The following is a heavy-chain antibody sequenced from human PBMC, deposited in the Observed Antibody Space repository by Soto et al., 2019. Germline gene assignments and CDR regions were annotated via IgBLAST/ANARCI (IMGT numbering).Heavy chain of an antibody. J-gene: IGHJ4*02. V-gene: IGHV6-1*01. CDR1: GDSVSSKSAA. Sequence: SQTLSLTCAISGDSVSSKSAAWHWIRQSPSRGLEWLGRTYYRSKWSSNYAVSVKSRITINPDSSKNQFSLQLRSVTPDDTAMYYCARTGDYLADYWGQGILVSVSS. CDR3: ARTGDYLADY. CDR2: TYYRSKWSS. D-gene: IGHD7-27*01.